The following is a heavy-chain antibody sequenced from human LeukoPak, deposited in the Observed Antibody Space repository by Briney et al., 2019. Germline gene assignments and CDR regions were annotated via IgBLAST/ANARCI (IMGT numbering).Heavy chain of an antibody. CDR3: AKDLDKRSRKYYFDY. V-gene: IGHV3-23*01. CDR1: GFSFSSYG. CDR2: ISGGGGST. J-gene: IGHJ4*02. D-gene: IGHD1-14*01. Sequence: GGSLRLSCAASGFSFSSYGMTWVRQAPGKGLEWVSSISGGGGSTNSADSVKGRFTISRDNSKNTLYLQMNSLRAEDTAVYYCAKDLDKRSRKYYFDYWGQGTLVTVSS.